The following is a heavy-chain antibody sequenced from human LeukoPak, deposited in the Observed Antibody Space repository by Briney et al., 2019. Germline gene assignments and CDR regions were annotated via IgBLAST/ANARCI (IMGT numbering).Heavy chain of an antibody. J-gene: IGHJ4*02. CDR2: ISWNSGSI. Sequence: GGSLRLSCAASGFTFDDYAMHWVRQAPGKGLDWVSGISWNSGSIGYADSVKGRFTISRDNAKNSLYLQMSSLRAEDTALYYCATANTITGPDYWGQGTLVTVSS. V-gene: IGHV3-9*01. CDR1: GFTFDDYA. CDR3: ATANTITGPDY. D-gene: IGHD5-12*01.